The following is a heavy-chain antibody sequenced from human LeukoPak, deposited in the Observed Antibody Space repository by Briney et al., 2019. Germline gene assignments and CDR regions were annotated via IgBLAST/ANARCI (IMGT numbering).Heavy chain of an antibody. V-gene: IGHV3-7*01. CDR1: GFTFSTYW. J-gene: IGHJ4*02. Sequence: PGGSLRLSCSASGFTFSTYWMSWVRQAPGKGLEWVANMRRDGNEIYYLDSVRGRFTISRDNSKNTLYLQMNSLRAEDTAVYYCARVAHLLCFDYWGQGTLVTVSS. D-gene: IGHD2-2*01. CDR2: MRRDGNEI. CDR3: ARVAHLLCFDY.